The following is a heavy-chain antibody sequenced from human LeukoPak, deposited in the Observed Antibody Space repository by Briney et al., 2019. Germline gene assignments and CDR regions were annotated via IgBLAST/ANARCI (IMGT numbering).Heavy chain of an antibody. CDR2: FSGSGGST. V-gene: IGHV3-23*01. CDR1: GFTFSSFA. D-gene: IGHD1-26*01. CDR3: VRALRGSYYWDYFDY. J-gene: IGHJ4*02. Sequence: GGSLRLSCAASGFTFSSFAMSWVRQAPGKGLEWVSTFSGSGGSTYYADSVKGRFSISRDNSKNTLYLQMNSLRAEDTAVYYCVRALRGSYYWDYFDYWGQGTLVTVSS.